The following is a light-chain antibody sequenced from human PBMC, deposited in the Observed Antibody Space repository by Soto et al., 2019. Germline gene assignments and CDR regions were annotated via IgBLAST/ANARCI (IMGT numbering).Light chain of an antibody. CDR3: QQYNNWPPWT. J-gene: IGKJ1*01. CDR1: QSVSSN. CDR2: GAS. V-gene: IGKV3-15*01. Sequence: EIVVTQSPATLSVSPGERATLSCMASQSVSSNLAWYQQKPGQPPRLLIYGASTRATGVPGRFSGSGSGTEFTLTISSLQSEDFAVYYCQQYNNWPPWTFGQGTKVDI.